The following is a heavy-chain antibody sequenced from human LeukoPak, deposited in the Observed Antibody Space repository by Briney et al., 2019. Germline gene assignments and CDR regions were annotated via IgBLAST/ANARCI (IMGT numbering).Heavy chain of an antibody. CDR3: VRSGTSASFDY. Sequence: GGSLRLSCAASGFTLSSYWTSWVSQAPGKGLEWVANIKKDGSEKWYVDSVEGRFTISRDHAKNSLYLQMNSLRVADTAVYYCVRSGTSASFDYWGQGTLVTVSS. J-gene: IGHJ4*02. D-gene: IGHD1-7*01. CDR1: GFTLSSYW. CDR2: IKKDGSEK. V-gene: IGHV3-7*01.